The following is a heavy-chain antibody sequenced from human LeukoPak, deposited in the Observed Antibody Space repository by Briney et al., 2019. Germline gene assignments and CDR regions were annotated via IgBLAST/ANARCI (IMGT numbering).Heavy chain of an antibody. CDR1: GGSFSSYA. V-gene: IGHV3-23*01. CDR3: TKIGAYYDY. CDR2: ICGSGGST. D-gene: IGHD4/OR15-4a*01. J-gene: IGHJ4*02. Sequence: GESLTLSCAASGGSFSSYAMSWVRHAPGKGLVWVSAICGSGGSTFYADSVKSRFTISRDNSKNTLYLQMKTLRAADAAVYYFTKIGAYYDYWGQGTLVTVSS.